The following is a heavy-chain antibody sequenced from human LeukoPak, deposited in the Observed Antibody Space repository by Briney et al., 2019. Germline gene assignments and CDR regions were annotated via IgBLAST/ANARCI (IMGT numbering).Heavy chain of an antibody. Sequence: ASVKVSCKASGYTFTSYDINWVRQATGQGLEWMGWMNPDSGNMGYAQNFQGRVAMSRNTSNSTAYMELSSLTSEDTAAYYCARGRRGICGATSCTPPYAFDVWGQGTVVTVSS. D-gene: IGHD2-2*01. V-gene: IGHV1-8*01. CDR2: MNPDSGNM. CDR3: ARGRRGICGATSCTPPYAFDV. J-gene: IGHJ3*01. CDR1: GYTFTSYD.